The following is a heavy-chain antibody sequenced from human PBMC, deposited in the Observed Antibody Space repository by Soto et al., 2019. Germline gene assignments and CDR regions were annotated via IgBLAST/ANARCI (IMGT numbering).Heavy chain of an antibody. J-gene: IGHJ4*02. CDR3: SISNSYGRGDF. D-gene: IGHD4-17*01. Sequence: QVQLVQSGAEVKKPGSSVRVSCKASGGTINSYTISWVLQAPGQGLEWMGGIIPVFGTTDYAQKFQGRVTITAAQSTCTAHLDLFSLRSEDTAIYYCSISNSYGRGDFWGQGTLVTVSS. CDR1: GGTINSYT. CDR2: IIPVFGTT. V-gene: IGHV1-69*01.